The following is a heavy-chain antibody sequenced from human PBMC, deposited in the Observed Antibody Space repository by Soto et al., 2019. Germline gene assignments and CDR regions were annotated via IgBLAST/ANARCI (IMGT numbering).Heavy chain of an antibody. CDR1: GGSMGTYY. CDR2: IYYSGST. CDR3: ARHTYYYDLIDY. J-gene: IGHJ4*02. V-gene: IGHV4-59*01. Sequence: PSETKPLSCRLSGGSMGTYYWRLIRQPPGKGLEWIGYIYYSGSTNYNPSLKSRVILSVDTSKNQFSLKLSSVTAADTAVYYCARHTYYYDLIDYWSQGTRVTVSA. D-gene: IGHD3-22*01.